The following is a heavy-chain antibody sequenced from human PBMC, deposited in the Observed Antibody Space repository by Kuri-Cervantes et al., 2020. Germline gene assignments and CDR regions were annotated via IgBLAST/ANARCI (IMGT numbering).Heavy chain of an antibody. CDR1: GGSISSSSYY. V-gene: IGHV4-39*07. Sequence: SETLSLTCTVSGGSISSSSYYWGWIRQPPGKGLEWIGEISHSGSTHYNPSLKSRVTISVDKSQNQFSLKMTSVTAADTAVYYCARCDDLLTGNEYYFDYWGQGTLVTVSS. D-gene: IGHD3-9*01. CDR2: ISHSGST. J-gene: IGHJ4*02. CDR3: ARCDDLLTGNEYYFDY.